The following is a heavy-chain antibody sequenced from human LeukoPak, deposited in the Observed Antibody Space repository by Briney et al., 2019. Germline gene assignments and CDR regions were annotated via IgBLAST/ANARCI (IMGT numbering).Heavy chain of an antibody. CDR1: GFAFSSFG. CDR2: ISGSGGST. J-gene: IGHJ4*02. V-gene: IGHV3-23*01. Sequence: GGSLRLSCAASGFAFSSFGMTWVRQAPGKGLEWLSTISGSGGSTYYADSVKGRFTISRDNSKNMVYLQMSSLTADDTAKYYCAKSQYFESSLGDYWGQGTLVTVSS. D-gene: IGHD3-9*01. CDR3: AKSQYFESSLGDY.